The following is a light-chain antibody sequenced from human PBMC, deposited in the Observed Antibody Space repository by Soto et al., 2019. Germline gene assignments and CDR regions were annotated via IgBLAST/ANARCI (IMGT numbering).Light chain of an antibody. J-gene: IGLJ1*01. Sequence: QSVLTQPASVSGSPGQSITISRTRSSSHVGSYDFVSWYQQHPGKAPKVLIYEVTKRPSGVSDRFSGSKSGNTASLTISGLQADDEADYYCCADAGSSRYVFGTGTKVTV. V-gene: IGLV2-23*02. CDR3: CADAGSSRYV. CDR2: EVT. CDR1: SSHVGSYDF.